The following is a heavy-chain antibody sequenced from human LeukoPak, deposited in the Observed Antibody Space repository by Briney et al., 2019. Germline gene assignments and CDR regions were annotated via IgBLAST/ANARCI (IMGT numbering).Heavy chain of an antibody. Sequence: SVKVSCKASGGTFSSYAISWVRQAPGQGLEWMGGIIPIFGTANYAQKFQGRVTITADKPTSTAYMELSSLRSEDTAVYYCARDPGKDYGDYYFDYWGQGTLVTVSS. CDR2: IIPIFGTA. CDR3: ARDPGKDYGDYYFDY. V-gene: IGHV1-69*06. D-gene: IGHD4-17*01. J-gene: IGHJ4*02. CDR1: GGTFSSYA.